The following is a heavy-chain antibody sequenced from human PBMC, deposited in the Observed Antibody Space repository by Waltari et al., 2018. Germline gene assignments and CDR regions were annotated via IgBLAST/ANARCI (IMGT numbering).Heavy chain of an antibody. CDR3: VRGGYYYDSNGGYFQF. J-gene: IGHJ1*01. CDR1: GFIFADHY. Sequence: VQLVESGGGLVHLGGSLRVSCVVSGFIFADHYMDWVRQAPGKAPEWVGRIANRANSYITEYPASMKGRFTISREDSKNLLFLQMTDLKSEDTAIYYCVRGGYYYDSNGGYFQFWGRGTLVTVSS. CDR2: IANRANSYIT. D-gene: IGHD3-22*01. V-gene: IGHV3-72*01.